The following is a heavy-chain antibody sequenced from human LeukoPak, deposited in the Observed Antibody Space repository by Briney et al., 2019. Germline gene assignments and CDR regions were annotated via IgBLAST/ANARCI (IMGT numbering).Heavy chain of an antibody. D-gene: IGHD6-6*01. CDR3: AKDSSSRARPFDY. V-gene: IGHV3-30-3*01. CDR2: ISYDGSNK. J-gene: IGHJ4*02. Sequence: GRSLRLSCAASGFTFSSYAMHWVRQAPGKGLEWVAVISYDGSNKYYADSVKGRFTISRDNSKNTLYLQMNGLRAEDTAVYYCAKDSSSRARPFDYWGQGTLVTVSS. CDR1: GFTFSSYA.